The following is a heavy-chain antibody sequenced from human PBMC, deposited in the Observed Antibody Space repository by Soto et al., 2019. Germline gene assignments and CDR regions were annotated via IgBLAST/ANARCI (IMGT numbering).Heavy chain of an antibody. V-gene: IGHV4-34*01. CDR2: INHSGST. J-gene: IGHJ4*02. D-gene: IGHD4-4*01. CDR1: GGSFSGYY. Sequence: SETLSLTCAVYGGSFSGYYWSWIRQPPGKGLEWIGEINHSGSTRYSPSFQGQVTISADKSISTAYLQWSSLKASDTAMYYCARPSELEYSNYPYYFDYWGQGTLVTVSS. CDR3: ARPSELEYSNYPYYFDY.